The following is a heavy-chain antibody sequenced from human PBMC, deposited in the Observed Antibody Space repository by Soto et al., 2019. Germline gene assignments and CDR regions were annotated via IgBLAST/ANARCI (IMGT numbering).Heavy chain of an antibody. CDR2: LSASGATT. CDR3: ANGLSGSQDYYYGMDV. CDR1: GFTFSTYA. V-gene: IGHV3-23*01. J-gene: IGHJ6*02. Sequence: EVQLLESGGGLVQPGGSLRLSCAASGFTFSTYAMTWVRQAPGKGLKWVSALSASGATTYHADSVKGRFTISRDNSENTLYLQMNSLRDEDTAVYYCANGLSGSQDYYYGMDVWGQGTTVTVSS. D-gene: IGHD1-26*01.